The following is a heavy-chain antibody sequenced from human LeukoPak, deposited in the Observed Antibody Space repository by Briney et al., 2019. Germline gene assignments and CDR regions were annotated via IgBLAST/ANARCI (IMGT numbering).Heavy chain of an antibody. CDR2: INPDSGGT. V-gene: IGHV1-2*02. CDR1: GYRFTGHY. CDR3: GRDRGGIKFLYL. D-gene: IGHD2-15*01. Sequence: ASVRVSCKSSGYRFTGHYIHWLRQAPGQGPEWMGWINPDSGGTNEAQKFKGRVSLTRDASISTAYMDLSRLSSDDTAVYYCGRDRGGIKFLYLWGQGTLVTVSS. J-gene: IGHJ5*02.